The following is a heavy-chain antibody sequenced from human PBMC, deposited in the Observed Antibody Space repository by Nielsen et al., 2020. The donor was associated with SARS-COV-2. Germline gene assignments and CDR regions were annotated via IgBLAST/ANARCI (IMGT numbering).Heavy chain of an antibody. Sequence: GESLKISCAVSGFTFSSYGMHWVRQAPGKGLEWVAVISYDGSNKYYADSVKGRFTISRDNSKNTLYLQMNSLRAQDTAVYYCARESVTGTDAFDIWGQGTVVTVSS. D-gene: IGHD6-19*01. V-gene: IGHV3-30*03. CDR2: ISYDGSNK. CDR3: ARESVTGTDAFDI. CDR1: GFTFSSYG. J-gene: IGHJ3*02.